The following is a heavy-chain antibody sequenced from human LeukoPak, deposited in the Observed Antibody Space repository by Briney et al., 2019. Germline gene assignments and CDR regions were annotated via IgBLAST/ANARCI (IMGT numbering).Heavy chain of an antibody. V-gene: IGHV1-46*01. Sequence: SVTVSCKASGFTLSGYYMHWVGQAPGPRLEWMGIIDISSGSTSYAQKLQGIVTMTTNMSTSTVYMELSSLRSEDTAVYYCARDRDSYGFFDYWHQGTLVTVS. D-gene: IGHD5-18*01. CDR3: ARDRDSYGFFDY. CDR2: IDISSGST. CDR1: GFTLSGYY. J-gene: IGHJ4*02.